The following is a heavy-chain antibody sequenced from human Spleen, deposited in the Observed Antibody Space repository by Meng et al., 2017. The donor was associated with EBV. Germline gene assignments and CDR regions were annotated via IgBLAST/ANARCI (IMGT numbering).Heavy chain of an antibody. CDR3: ARGQTYDSSGYYPSHLDS. V-gene: IGHV4-34*01. Sequence: QGPPQQWGAGLLQPSETLSLTRAVDGGSFIGFYWSWIRQPPGTGLEWIGEINHSGSTTYSPSLKGRVTISVDTSKNQFSLKLSSVTAADTAVYYCARGQTYDSSGYYPSHLDSWGQGTLVTVSS. CDR1: GGSFIGFY. J-gene: IGHJ4*02. CDR2: INHSGST. D-gene: IGHD3-22*01.